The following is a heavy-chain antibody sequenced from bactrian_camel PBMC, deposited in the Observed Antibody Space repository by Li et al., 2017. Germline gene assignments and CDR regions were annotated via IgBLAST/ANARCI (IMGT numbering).Heavy chain of an antibody. D-gene: IGHD2*01. Sequence: VQLVESGGASVQAGGSLTLSCVTSGYTESSYCMAWFRQVPGKERERVASSDSDGTTTVARSVKGRATLYRDNAKKTLHLQMNSLKSEDTAKYYCAFLGGYCDTPRLRESGYDYWGQGTQVTVS. CDR2: SDSDGTT. V-gene: IGHV3S67*01. CDR1: GYTESSYC. CDR3: AFLGGYCDTPRLRESGYDY. J-gene: IGHJ4*01.